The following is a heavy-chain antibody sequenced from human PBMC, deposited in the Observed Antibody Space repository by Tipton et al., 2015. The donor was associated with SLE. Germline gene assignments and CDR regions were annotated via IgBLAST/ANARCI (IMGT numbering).Heavy chain of an antibody. CDR2: IIPIFDTE. CDR3: ARGQQFGKFDS. Sequence: QLVQSGAEVKKPGSSMKVSCTASGGTFRTTAITWVRQAPGQGLEWMGGIIPIFDTENYGQRFRDRITISANESTNTAYMEMSGLTPADTAVYFCARGQQFGKFDSWGQGTQVTVSS. J-gene: IGHJ4*02. CDR1: GGTFRTTA. D-gene: IGHD6-6*01. V-gene: IGHV1-69*01.